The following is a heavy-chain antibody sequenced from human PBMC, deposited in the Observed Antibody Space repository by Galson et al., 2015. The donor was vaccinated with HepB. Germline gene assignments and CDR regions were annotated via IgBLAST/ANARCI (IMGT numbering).Heavy chain of an antibody. CDR3: TRGDYIAVAGSLFDY. D-gene: IGHD6-19*01. CDR2: IRSKAYGGTT. V-gene: IGHV3-49*03. CDR1: GFTFGDYA. Sequence: SLRLSCAASGFTFGDYAMSWFRQAPGKGLEWVGFIRSKAYGGTTEYAASVKGRFTISRDDSKSIAYLQMNSLKTEDTAVYYCTRGDYIAVAGSLFDYWGQGTLVTVSS. J-gene: IGHJ4*02.